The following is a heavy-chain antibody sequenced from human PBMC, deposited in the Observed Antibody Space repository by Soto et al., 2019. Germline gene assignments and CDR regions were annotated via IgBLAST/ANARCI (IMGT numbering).Heavy chain of an antibody. CDR2: INYSGGT. J-gene: IGHJ4*02. CDR3: ARGRIQLWYPFDY. V-gene: IGHV4-59*11. CDR1: GGSISSHY. Sequence: PSETLSLTCTVSGGSISSHYWSWIRKPPGKGLEWIGYINYSGGTNYNPSLKSRLSMSLDTSKNQFSLKLISVTAADTAVYYCARGRIQLWYPFDYWGQGTLVTVSS. D-gene: IGHD5-18*01.